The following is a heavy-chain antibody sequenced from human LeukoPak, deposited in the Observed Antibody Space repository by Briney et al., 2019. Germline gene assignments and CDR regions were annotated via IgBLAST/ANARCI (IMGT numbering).Heavy chain of an antibody. V-gene: IGHV4-59*01. CDR2: IYYSGST. J-gene: IGHJ6*04. Sequence: PSETLSLTCTVSGGSISNYHWTWLRQPPGKGLEWIGYIYYSGSTNYNPSLRSRATISVDTSKKQFSLNLSSVTAADTALYYCARVATMVRGSNGMDVWGKGTTVTVSS. D-gene: IGHD3-10*01. CDR3: ARVATMVRGSNGMDV. CDR1: GGSISNYH.